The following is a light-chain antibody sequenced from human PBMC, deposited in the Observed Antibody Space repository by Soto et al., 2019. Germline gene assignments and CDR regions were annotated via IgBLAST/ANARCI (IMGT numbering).Light chain of an antibody. Sequence: SYELTQPPSVSVSPGQTASITCSGAKLGDKYACWYQQKPGQSPVLVIYQDSKRPSGIPERFSGSNSGNTATLTISGTRAMDEADYYCQAWDSSTVVFGTGTKLTVL. CDR3: QAWDSSTVV. J-gene: IGLJ1*01. V-gene: IGLV3-1*01. CDR2: QDS. CDR1: KLGDKY.